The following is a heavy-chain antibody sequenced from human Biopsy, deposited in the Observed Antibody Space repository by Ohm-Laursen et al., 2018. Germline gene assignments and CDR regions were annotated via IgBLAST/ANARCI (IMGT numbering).Heavy chain of an antibody. CDR2: FAPENGKT. D-gene: IGHD1-1*01. CDR3: AADINVWNVNY. CDR1: GYTLTELS. J-gene: IGHJ4*02. V-gene: IGHV1-24*01. Sequence: SVTASCMVSGYTLTELSMHLVRPAPGKGLEWMGGFAPENGKTVYAQNFQARVSMTEDTSTDTAYMELRSLRSEDTAVYYCAADINVWNVNYWGQGTQVTVSS.